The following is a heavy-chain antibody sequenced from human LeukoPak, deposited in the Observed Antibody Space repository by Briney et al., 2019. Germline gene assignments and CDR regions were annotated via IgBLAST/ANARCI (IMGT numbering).Heavy chain of an antibody. J-gene: IGHJ6*03. CDR1: GFTFSSYG. D-gene: IGHD3-9*01. CDR2: ISGGGGST. Sequence: PGGSLRLSCAASGFTFSSYGMNWVRQAPGKGLEWVSAISGGGGSTYYADSVKGRFTISRDNTKNTLYLQMNSLRAEDTAVYYCARVWTDYDILTGHYYYYMDVWGKGTTVTISS. V-gene: IGHV3-23*01. CDR3: ARVWTDYDILTGHYYYYMDV.